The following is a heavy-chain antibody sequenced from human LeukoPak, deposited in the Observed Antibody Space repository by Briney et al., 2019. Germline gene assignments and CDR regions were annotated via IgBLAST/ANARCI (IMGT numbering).Heavy chain of an antibody. CDR2: MNPNSGNT. CDR1: GYTFTSYD. Sequence: ASVKVSCKASGYTFTSYDINWVRQATGQGLEWMGWMNPNSGNTGYAQKFQGRVTMTRDTSISTAYMELSRLRSDDTAVYYCARDLRYSSSWGSDYWGQGTLVTVSS. D-gene: IGHD6-13*01. CDR3: ARDLRYSSSWGSDY. J-gene: IGHJ4*02. V-gene: IGHV1-8*01.